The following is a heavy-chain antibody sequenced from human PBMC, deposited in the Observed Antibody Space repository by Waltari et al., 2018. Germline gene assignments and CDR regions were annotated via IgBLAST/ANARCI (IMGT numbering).Heavy chain of an antibody. D-gene: IGHD7-27*01. V-gene: IGHV3-7*01. CDR3: ARYDLGPYYYYGMDV. CDR1: GFTFSTYW. Sequence: EVQLVESGGGLVQPGGSLRLSCAASGFTFSTYWMSWVGRAPGEGLAWVANINQDGSDKYYVDSVNGRFTISRDNAKNSLYLQMNSLRPEDTAVYYCARYDLGPYYYYGMDVWGQGTTVTASS. CDR2: INQDGSDK. J-gene: IGHJ6*02.